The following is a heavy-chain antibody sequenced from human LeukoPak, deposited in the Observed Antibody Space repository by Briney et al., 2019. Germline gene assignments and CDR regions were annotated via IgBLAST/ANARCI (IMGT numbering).Heavy chain of an antibody. CDR3: AKRGPGTGWSFDY. V-gene: IGHV4-39*01. CDR1: GDSISSSAYY. Sequence: PSETLSLTCTVSGDSISSSAYYWGWIRQPPGKGLEWIGNTHYSGSTNYNASLKSRVTISIDTSKNQFSLVLRSVTAADTAVYYCAKRGPGTGWSFDYWGQGTLVTVSS. CDR2: THYSGST. D-gene: IGHD6-19*01. J-gene: IGHJ4*02.